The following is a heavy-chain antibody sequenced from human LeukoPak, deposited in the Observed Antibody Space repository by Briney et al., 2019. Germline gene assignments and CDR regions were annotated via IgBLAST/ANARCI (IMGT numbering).Heavy chain of an antibody. Sequence: PGGSLRLSCAASGFTFSSYWMSWVRQAPGKGLEWVGRIKSKTDGGTTDYAAPVKGRFTISRDDSKNTLYLQMNSLKTEDTAVYYCTTVPHSGYGDHVGDYWGQGTLVTVSS. CDR2: IKSKTDGGTT. J-gene: IGHJ4*02. V-gene: IGHV3-15*01. CDR1: GFTFSSYW. CDR3: TTVPHSGYGDHVGDY. D-gene: IGHD4-17*01.